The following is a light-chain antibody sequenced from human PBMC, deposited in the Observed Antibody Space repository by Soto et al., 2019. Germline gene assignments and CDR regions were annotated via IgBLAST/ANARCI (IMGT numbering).Light chain of an antibody. Sequence: VLTQSPCTLSLSPGERATLSCRASQSVNSNYLAWYQQKPGQAPRLLIFGASTRATGISDRFRGSGSGTDFTLTISSLEPEDFAVYYCQQRSNWPRTFGQGTKVDI. CDR1: QSVNSNY. CDR3: QQRSNWPRT. J-gene: IGKJ1*01. V-gene: IGKV3D-20*02. CDR2: GAS.